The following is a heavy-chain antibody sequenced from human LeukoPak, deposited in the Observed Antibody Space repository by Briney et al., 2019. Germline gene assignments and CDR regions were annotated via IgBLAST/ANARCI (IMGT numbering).Heavy chain of an antibody. J-gene: IGHJ4*02. CDR2: IYYTGSA. CDR1: GGSISSSSYY. D-gene: IGHD5-18*01. CDR3: AKHPERYSYFDY. V-gene: IGHV4-39*01. Sequence: PSETLSLTCTVSGGSISSSSYYCGWIRQPPGKGLEWIGSIYYTGSAYYNPSLKSRVTMSVDTSKNQFSLRLSSVTAADTAVYSCAKHPERYSYFDYWGQGPLVTVSS.